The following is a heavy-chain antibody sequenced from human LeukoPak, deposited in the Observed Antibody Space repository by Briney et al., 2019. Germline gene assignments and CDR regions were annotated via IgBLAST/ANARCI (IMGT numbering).Heavy chain of an antibody. D-gene: IGHD1-26*01. Sequence: SVKVSCKASGGTFSSYTISWVRQAPGQGLEWMGRIIPILGIANYAQKFQGRATITADKSTSTAYMELSSLRSEDTAVYYCSTSGSYSNTNFDYWGQGTLVTVSS. CDR2: IIPILGIA. V-gene: IGHV1-69*02. J-gene: IGHJ4*02. CDR1: GGTFSSYT. CDR3: STSGSYSNTNFDY.